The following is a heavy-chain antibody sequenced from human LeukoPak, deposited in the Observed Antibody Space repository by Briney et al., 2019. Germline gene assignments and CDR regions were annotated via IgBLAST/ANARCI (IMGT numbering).Heavy chain of an antibody. CDR2: INHSGST. CDR1: GGSFSGYY. CDR3: ARGGYYCSSTSCYGGWFDP. J-gene: IGHJ5*02. Sequence: SETLSLTCAVYGGSFSGYYWSWIRQPPGKGLEWIGEINHSGSTNYNPSLKSRVTISVDTSKNQFSLKLSSVAAADTAVYYCARGGYYCSSTSCYGGWFDPWGQGTLVTVSS. V-gene: IGHV4-34*01. D-gene: IGHD2-2*01.